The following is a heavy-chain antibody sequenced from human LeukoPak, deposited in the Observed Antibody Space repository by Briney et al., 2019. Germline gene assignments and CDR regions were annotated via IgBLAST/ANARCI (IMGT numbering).Heavy chain of an antibody. J-gene: IGHJ4*02. CDR3: ARGSRYFDY. CDR1: GFTFSSYS. CDR2: ISSSSSYI. V-gene: IGHV3-21*01. Sequence: GRSLRLSCAASGFTFSSYSMNWVRQAPGKGLEWVSSISSSSSYIYYADSVRGRFTISRDNAKNSLYLQMNSLRAKDTAVYYCARGSRYFDYWGQGTLVTVSS.